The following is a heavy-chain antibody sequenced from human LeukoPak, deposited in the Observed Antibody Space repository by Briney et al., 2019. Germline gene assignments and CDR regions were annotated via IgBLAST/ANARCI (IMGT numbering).Heavy chain of an antibody. CDR3: ARDPERFGELLPPYYHHYYGMDV. D-gene: IGHD3-10*01. CDR1: GFTFSGYG. V-gene: IGHV3-33*01. J-gene: IGHJ6*02. Sequence: QAGGSLRLSCAASGFTFSGYGMHWVRQAPGKGLEWVANIWYDGSNRYYGDSVKGRFTISRDNSKTTLYLQMNSLRAEDTAVYYCARDPERFGELLPPYYHHYYGMDVWGQGTTVTVSS. CDR2: IWYDGSNR.